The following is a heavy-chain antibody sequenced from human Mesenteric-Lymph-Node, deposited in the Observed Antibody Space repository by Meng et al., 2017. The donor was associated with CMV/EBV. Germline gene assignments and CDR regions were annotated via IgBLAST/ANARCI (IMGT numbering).Heavy chain of an antibody. V-gene: IGHV1-18*04. J-gene: IGHJ1*01. Sequence: KASGYTFTSYGISWVRQAPGQGLEWMGWISAYNGNTNYAQKLQGRVTMTTDTSTSTAYMELRSLRSDDTAVYYCASPPAPAAEYFQHWGQGTLVTVSS. CDR3: ASPPAPAAEYFQH. D-gene: IGHD2-2*01. CDR1: GYTFTSYG. CDR2: ISAYNGNT.